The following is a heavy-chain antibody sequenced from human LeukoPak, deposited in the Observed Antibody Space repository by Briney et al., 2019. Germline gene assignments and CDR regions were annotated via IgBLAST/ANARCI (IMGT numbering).Heavy chain of an antibody. J-gene: IGHJ4*02. CDR3: ARTWLGRRPFDY. CDR1: GGSISSSSYY. Sequence: SETLSLTCTVSGGSISSSSYYWGWIRQPPGKGLEWIGSIYYSGSTYYNPSLKSRVTISVDTSKNQFSLKLGSVTAADTAVYYCARTWLGRRPFDYWGQGTLVTVSS. V-gene: IGHV4-39*01. CDR2: IYYSGST. D-gene: IGHD6-19*01.